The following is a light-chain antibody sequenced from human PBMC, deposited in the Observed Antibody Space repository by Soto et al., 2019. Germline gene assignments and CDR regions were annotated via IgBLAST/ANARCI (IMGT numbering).Light chain of an antibody. CDR3: QQYNSFPLT. J-gene: IGKJ4*01. V-gene: IGKV1-5*01. CDR1: QSIRSW. CDR2: SAS. Sequence: DIQMTQSPSTLSASVGDRVTITCRASQSIRSWLAWYQQIPGKAPKLLIYSASSLESGVPSRFSGSGSGTEFTLTISGLQPDDFATYFCQQYNSFPLTFGGGTKVENK.